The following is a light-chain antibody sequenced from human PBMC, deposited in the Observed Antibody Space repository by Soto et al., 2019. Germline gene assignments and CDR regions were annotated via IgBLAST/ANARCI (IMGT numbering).Light chain of an antibody. J-gene: IGLJ2*01. CDR1: SSDVGSYNL. CDR3: SSYAGYSTSVV. V-gene: IGLV2-23*01. Sequence: QSALTQPASVSGSPGQSITISCTGTSSDVGSYNLVSWYQQHPGKAPKLMIYEANKRPSGVSDRFSGSKSGNTASLTISGLQAEDEAEYYCSSYAGYSTSVVFGGGTKLTVL. CDR2: EAN.